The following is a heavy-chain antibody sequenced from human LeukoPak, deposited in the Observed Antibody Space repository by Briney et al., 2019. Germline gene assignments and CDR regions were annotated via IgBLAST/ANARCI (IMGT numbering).Heavy chain of an antibody. J-gene: IGHJ4*02. V-gene: IGHV4-38-2*02. CDR1: GYSITSGYY. CDR3: ARVSGRGTVVTH. CDR2: IYYSGST. Sequence: PSETLSLTCSVSGYSITSGYYWGWIRQPPGKGLEWIGSIYYSGSTYYNPSLKSRVTISVDTSKNQFSLKLSSVTAADTAVYYCARVSGRGTVVTHWGQGTLVTVSS. D-gene: IGHD4-23*01.